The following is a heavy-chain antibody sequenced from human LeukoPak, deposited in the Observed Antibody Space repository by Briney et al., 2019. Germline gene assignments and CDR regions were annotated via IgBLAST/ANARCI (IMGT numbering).Heavy chain of an antibody. CDR1: IFIFQRCA. CDR3: AIVHGAVSITFLDY. J-gene: IGHJ4*02. Sequence: SGGSVRLSCGAWIFIFQRCAMRCVRQAPGKGLEWVSAISGSGGSTYYADSVKGRFTISRDNSKNTVSLQMNSLRAEDRAVYYCAIVHGAVSITFLDYWGQGTLVTVSS. V-gene: IGHV3-23*01. CDR2: ISGSGGST. D-gene: IGHD5/OR15-5a*01.